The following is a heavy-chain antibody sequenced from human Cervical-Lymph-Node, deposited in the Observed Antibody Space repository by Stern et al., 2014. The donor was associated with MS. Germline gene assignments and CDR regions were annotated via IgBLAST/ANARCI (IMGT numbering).Heavy chain of an antibody. J-gene: IGHJ6*02. D-gene: IGHD5-24*01. CDR3: AREGGIEMATISHYYYGMDV. V-gene: IGHV1-8*01. Sequence: VQLVASGAEVKKPGASVKVSCKAYGYTFTSYDINWVRQAPGQGLEWMGSMNPHRGDPGYAQKLQGRVTMPRNTSISTAYMELRSLRSEDTAVYYCAREGGIEMATISHYYYGMDVWGQGTTVTVSS. CDR2: MNPHRGDP. CDR1: GYTFTSYD.